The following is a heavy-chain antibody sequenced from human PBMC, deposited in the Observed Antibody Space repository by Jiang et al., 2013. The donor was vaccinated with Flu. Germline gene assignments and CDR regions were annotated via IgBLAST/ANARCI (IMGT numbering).Heavy chain of an antibody. Sequence: QLVESGAEVKKPGSSVKVSCKASGGTFSSYAISWVRQAPGQGLEWMGGIIPIFGIANYAQKFQGRVTITADESTSTAYMELSSLRSEDTAVYYCASQKGDYGDYDSGYWGQGTLVTVSS. CDR3: ASQKGDYGDYDSGY. J-gene: IGHJ4*02. V-gene: IGHV1-69*01. D-gene: IGHD4-17*01. CDR1: GGTFSSYA. CDR2: IIPIFGIA.